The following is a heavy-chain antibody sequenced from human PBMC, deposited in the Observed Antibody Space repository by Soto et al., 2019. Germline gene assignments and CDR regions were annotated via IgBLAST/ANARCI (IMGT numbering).Heavy chain of an antibody. Sequence: EVHLVESGGGLVKPGGSLRLSCAASGFTFSIYSMNWVRQAPGKGLEWVAFIGSTSDYMDYAESVKGRFTISRDNAKSSLFLQMHSLRAEDTAVYYCAKDRIAGPTTVTDDFWGQGTLVTVSS. D-gene: IGHD4-17*01. V-gene: IGHV3-21*01. J-gene: IGHJ4*02. CDR3: AKDRIAGPTTVTDDF. CDR2: IGSTSDYM. CDR1: GFTFSIYS.